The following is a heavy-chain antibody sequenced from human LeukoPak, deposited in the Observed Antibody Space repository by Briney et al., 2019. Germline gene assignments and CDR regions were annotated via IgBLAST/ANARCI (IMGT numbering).Heavy chain of an antibody. V-gene: IGHV4-39*01. CDR3: ARHTSPSIAVAGTIGYYFDY. CDR2: IYYSGST. D-gene: IGHD6-19*01. Sequence: SETLSLTCTVSGGSISSSSYYWGWIRQPPGTGLEWIGSIYYSGSTYYNPSLKSRVTISVDTSKNQFSLKPSSVTAADTAVYYCARHTSPSIAVAGTIGYYFDYWGQGTLVTVSS. J-gene: IGHJ4*02. CDR1: GGSISSSSYY.